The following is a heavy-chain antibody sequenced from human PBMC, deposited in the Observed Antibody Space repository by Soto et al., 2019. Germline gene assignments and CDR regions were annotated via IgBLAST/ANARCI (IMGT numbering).Heavy chain of an antibody. V-gene: IGHV1-24*01. CDR3: ATDLRIAATGDAFEI. Sequence: PGESLKISCKGSGYSFTSYWISWVRQAPGKGLEWMGGFDPEDGETIYAQKCQGRVTMTEDTSTDTAYMELSSLRSEDTAVYYCATDLRIAATGDAFEIWGQGTMVTVSS. CDR2: FDPEDGET. J-gene: IGHJ3*02. CDR1: GYSFTSYW. D-gene: IGHD6-13*01.